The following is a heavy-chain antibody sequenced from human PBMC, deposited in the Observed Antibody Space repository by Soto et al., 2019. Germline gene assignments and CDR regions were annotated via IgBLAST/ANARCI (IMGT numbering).Heavy chain of an antibody. CDR1: GYTFTSFG. D-gene: IGHD3-16*02. V-gene: IGHV1-18*04. CDR2: ISGYNGNT. Sequence: QVQLVQSGAEVKKAGASVKVSCKVYGYTFTSFGISWVRQAPGQGLEWMGWISGYNGNTDYAEKFQGRVTMTTDTSTSTAHMELRSLRSDDTATYYGARGGSYHATVDYWGQGTLVTVSS. CDR3: ARGGSYHATVDY. J-gene: IGHJ4*02.